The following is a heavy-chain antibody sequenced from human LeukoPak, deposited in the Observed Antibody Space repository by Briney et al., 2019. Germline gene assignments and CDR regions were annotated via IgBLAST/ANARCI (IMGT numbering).Heavy chain of an antibody. Sequence: ASVKVSRKASGYTFTSYAMHWVRQAPGQRLEWMGWINAGNGNTKYSQKFQGRVTITRDTSASTAYMELSSLRSEDTAVYYCARDGDLWQWLVPSYWGQGTLVTVSS. CDR3: ARDGDLWQWLVPSY. CDR1: GYTFTSYA. CDR2: INAGNGNT. J-gene: IGHJ4*02. V-gene: IGHV1-3*01. D-gene: IGHD6-19*01.